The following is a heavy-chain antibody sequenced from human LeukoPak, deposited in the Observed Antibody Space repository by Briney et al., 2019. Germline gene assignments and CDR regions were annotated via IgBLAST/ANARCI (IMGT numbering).Heavy chain of an antibody. V-gene: IGHV3-23*01. J-gene: IGHJ4*02. Sequence: GGSLRLSCAASGFTFSSYVMTWVRQAPGKGLEWVSTISGSGATTYYADSVKGRFTISRDNSKNTLYPQMNSLRAEDTAVYYCASIYYFDYWGQGTLVTVSS. CDR2: ISGSGATT. CDR3: ASIYYFDY. CDR1: GFTFSSYV.